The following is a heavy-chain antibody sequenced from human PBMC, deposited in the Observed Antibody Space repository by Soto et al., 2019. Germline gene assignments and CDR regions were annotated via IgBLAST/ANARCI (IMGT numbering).Heavy chain of an antibody. Sequence: PSETLSPTCTVSGGSISSYYWSWIRQPPGKGLEWIGYIYYSGSINYNPSLKSRVTISVDTSKNQFSLKLSSVTAADTAVYYCARRATGTSRFDPWGQGTQVTVSS. CDR1: GGSISSYY. D-gene: IGHD1-1*01. V-gene: IGHV4-59*01. J-gene: IGHJ5*02. CDR3: ARRATGTSRFDP. CDR2: IYYSGSI.